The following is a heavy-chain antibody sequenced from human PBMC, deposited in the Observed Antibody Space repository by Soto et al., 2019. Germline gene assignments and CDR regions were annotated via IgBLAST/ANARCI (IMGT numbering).Heavy chain of an antibody. V-gene: IGHV3-23*01. J-gene: IGHJ4*02. Sequence: PGGSLRLCCAASGFTFSNYVMNWVRQTPGKGLEWVSAISGGGDATYYADSVKGRFTISRDSSNNTLYLQMNSLRAEDTSLYYCAKDKESSGLYYLDYWGQGTLVTVSS. CDR1: GFTFSNYV. CDR3: AKDKESSGLYYLDY. D-gene: IGHD5-12*01. CDR2: ISGGGDAT.